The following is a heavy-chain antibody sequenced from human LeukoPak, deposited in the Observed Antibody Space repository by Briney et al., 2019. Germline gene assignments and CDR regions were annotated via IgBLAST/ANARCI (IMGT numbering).Heavy chain of an antibody. CDR1: GFTFSSNY. CDR3: ARDLSSGYSSWFYYYGMDV. D-gene: IGHD3-22*01. V-gene: IGHV3-53*01. CDR2: IYSGGST. J-gene: IGHJ6*02. Sequence: PGGSLRLSCAASGFTFSSNYMSWVRQAPGKGLEWVSVIYSGGSTYYADSVKGRFTISRDNSKNTLYLQMNSLRAEDTAVYYCARDLSSGYSSWFYYYGMDVWGQGTTVTVSS.